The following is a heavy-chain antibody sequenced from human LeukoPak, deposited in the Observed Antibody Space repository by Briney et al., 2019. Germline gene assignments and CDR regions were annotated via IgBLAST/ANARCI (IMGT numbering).Heavy chain of an antibody. CDR2: IYYSGST. CDR1: GVSLSIISSY. D-gene: IGHD3-10*01. CDR3: ARLKVITMVRGGSPLFDP. Sequence: PSETLSLTCAVSGVSLSIISSYWGWIRQPPGKGLEWIGYIYYSGSTNYNPSLKSRVTISVDTSKNQFSLKLSSVTAADTAVYYCARLKVITMVRGGSPLFDPWGQGTLVTVSS. V-gene: IGHV4-61*01. J-gene: IGHJ5*02.